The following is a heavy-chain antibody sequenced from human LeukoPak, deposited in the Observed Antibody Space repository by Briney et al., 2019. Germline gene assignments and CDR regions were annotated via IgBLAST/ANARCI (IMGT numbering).Heavy chain of an antibody. CDR3: ARDWGVGGRPGYMDV. CDR1: GGSISNKY. J-gene: IGHJ6*03. D-gene: IGHD6-6*01. CDR2: IYYSGST. V-gene: IGHV4-59*01. Sequence: SETLSLTCTVSGGSISNKYWSWIRQPLGKGLEWIGYIYYSGSTNYNPSLKSRVTILVDTSKNQFSLKLSSVTAADTAVYFCARDWGVGGRPGYMDVWGKGTTVTVSS.